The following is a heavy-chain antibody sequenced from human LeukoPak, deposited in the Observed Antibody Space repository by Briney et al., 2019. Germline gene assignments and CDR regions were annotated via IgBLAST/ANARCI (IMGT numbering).Heavy chain of an antibody. V-gene: IGHV4-31*03. D-gene: IGHD3-16*01. Sequence: SETLSLTCTVSGGSISSGGYYWSWSRQHPGKGLEWIGYIYYSGSTYYNPSLKSRVTISVDTSKNQFSLKLSSVTAADTAVYYCASQFVFGSEYWGQGTLVTVSS. CDR3: ASQFVFGSEY. CDR1: GGSISSGGYY. J-gene: IGHJ4*02. CDR2: IYYSGST.